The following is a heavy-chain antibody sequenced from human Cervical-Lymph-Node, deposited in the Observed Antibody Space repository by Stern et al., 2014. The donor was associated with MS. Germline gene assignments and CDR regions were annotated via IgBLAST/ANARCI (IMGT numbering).Heavy chain of an antibody. CDR1: GFTFSDYY. CDR2: ITSSGSSR. J-gene: IGHJ3*02. Sequence: VQLEESGGGLVKPGGSLRLSCAASGFTFSDYYMNWIRQAPGRGLEWVSYITSSGSSRYYVDSVKGRFTISRDNANNSLYLQMNSLRAEDTAVYYCASPGPQNAFDIWGQGTMVTVSS. CDR3: ASPGPQNAFDI. V-gene: IGHV3-11*01.